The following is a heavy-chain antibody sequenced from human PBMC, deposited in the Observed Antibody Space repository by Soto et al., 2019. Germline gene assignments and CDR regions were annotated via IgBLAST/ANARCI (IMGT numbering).Heavy chain of an antibody. V-gene: IGHV1-69*12. J-gene: IGHJ2*01. CDR2: IIPMFGTV. Sequence: QVQLVQSGAEVKKPGSSVKVSCEASGGTFSSYGISWVRQAPGQGLEWMGGIIPMFGTVNYAQKFQGRVTITADESTSKAYMELSSLRSEDTAVFYCARDSYNYDRNNYYRAEGWHFDLWGRGTLVTVSS. D-gene: IGHD3-22*01. CDR3: ARDSYNYDRNNYYRAEGWHFDL. CDR1: GGTFSSYG.